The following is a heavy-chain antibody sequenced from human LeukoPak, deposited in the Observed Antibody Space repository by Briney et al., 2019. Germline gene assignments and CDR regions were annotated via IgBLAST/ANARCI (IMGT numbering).Heavy chain of an antibody. CDR3: ARGGYSYGYFPLYYFDY. CDR2: IYYSGST. Sequence: SETLSLTCTASGGSISSYYWSWIRQPPGKGLEWIGYIYYSGSTNYNPSLKSRVTIPVDTSKNQFSLKLSSVTAADTAVYYCARGGYSYGYFPLYYFDYWGQGTLVTVSS. D-gene: IGHD5-18*01. V-gene: IGHV4-59*01. CDR1: GGSISSYY. J-gene: IGHJ4*02.